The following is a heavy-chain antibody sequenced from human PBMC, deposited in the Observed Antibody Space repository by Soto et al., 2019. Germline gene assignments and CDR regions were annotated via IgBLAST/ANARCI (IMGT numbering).Heavy chain of an antibody. CDR2: INHSGST. CDR1: GGSFSGYY. D-gene: IGHD2-2*02. CDR3: ARFGHCSSTSCYRGYYYYYGMDV. Sequence: QVQLQQWGAGLLKPSETLSLTCAVYGGSFSGYYWSWIRQPPGKGLEWIGEINHSGSTNYNPSLKSRVTISVDTSKNQVSLKLSSVTAADTAVYYCARFGHCSSTSCYRGYYYYYGMDVWGQGTTVTVSS. J-gene: IGHJ6*02. V-gene: IGHV4-34*01.